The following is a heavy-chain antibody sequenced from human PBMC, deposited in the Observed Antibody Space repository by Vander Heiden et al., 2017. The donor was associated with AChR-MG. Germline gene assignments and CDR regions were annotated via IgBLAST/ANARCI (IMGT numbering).Heavy chain of an antibody. J-gene: IGHJ5*02. CDR1: GFPFSAYY. Sequence: QVQLVESGGGLVKPGGSLRLSCAASGFPFSAYYMSCMRQAPGKGLGWVSYISSSGTTIYYADSVKGRFTISRDNAKNSVYLQMNSLRAEDTAVYYCARVRISGTTDRNWFDPWGQGTLVTVSS. V-gene: IGHV3-11*01. CDR3: ARVRISGTTDRNWFDP. CDR2: ISSSGTTI. D-gene: IGHD1-7*01.